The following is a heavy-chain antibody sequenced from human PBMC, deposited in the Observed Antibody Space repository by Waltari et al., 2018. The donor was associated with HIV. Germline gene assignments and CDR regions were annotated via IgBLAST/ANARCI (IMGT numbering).Heavy chain of an antibody. D-gene: IGHD3-16*01. CDR3: AKEGVAYDYYAMDV. CDR2: SSWEMGSQ. Sequence: EVELLGCGGVLVQPGRCLRLSCAGSGFTFDYYALHWVRQGQGKGVEWVLSSSWEMGSQDDAESPRGRFTISRENAKDILYLQINSLRAEDTGLYCCAKEGVAYDYYAMDVWYEGAMFTVGS. CDR1: GFTFDYYA. V-gene: IGHV3-9*01. J-gene: IGHJ6*04.